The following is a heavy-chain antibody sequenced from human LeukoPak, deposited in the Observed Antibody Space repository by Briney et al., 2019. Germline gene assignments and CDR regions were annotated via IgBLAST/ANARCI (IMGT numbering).Heavy chain of an antibody. J-gene: IGHJ5*02. CDR2: INHSGST. D-gene: IGHD6-13*01. Sequence: SETLSLTCTVSGGSISSSNYYWSWIRQPPGKGLEWIGEINHSGSTNYNPSLKSRVTISVDTSKNQFSLKLSSVTAADTAVYYCARKSSSSWYRMARFDPWGQGTLVTVSS. V-gene: IGHV4-39*07. CDR3: ARKSSSSWYRMARFDP. CDR1: GGSISSSNYY.